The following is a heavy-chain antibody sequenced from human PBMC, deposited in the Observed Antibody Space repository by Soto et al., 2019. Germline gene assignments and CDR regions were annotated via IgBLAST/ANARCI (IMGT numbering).Heavy chain of an antibody. V-gene: IGHV4-4*01. Sequence: QVQLQESGPGLVKPSGTLSLTCTISGVSISSGKWWSWVRQPPGEGLEWIGENFHTGNTDYKPSLNSRFSILVDKSKNQFSLNLDSVTAADTAVYCCARNLFDSRGYPPEVWGQGILVSVCS. CDR1: GVSISSGKW. J-gene: IGHJ4*02. D-gene: IGHD3-22*01. CDR3: ARNLFDSRGYPPEV. CDR2: NFHTGNT.